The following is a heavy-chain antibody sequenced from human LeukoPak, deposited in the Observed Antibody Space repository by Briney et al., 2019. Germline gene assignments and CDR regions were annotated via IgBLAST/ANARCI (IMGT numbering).Heavy chain of an antibody. D-gene: IGHD2-8*01. CDR3: AKADIVLMVYANY. CDR2: ISYDGSNK. J-gene: IGHJ4*02. V-gene: IGHV3-30*18. CDR1: GFTFSSYA. Sequence: GGSLRLSCAASGFTFSSYAMSWVRQAPGKGLEWVAVISYDGSNKYYADSVKGRFTISRDNSKNTLYLQMNSLRAEDTAVYYCAKADIVLMVYANYWGQGTLVTVSS.